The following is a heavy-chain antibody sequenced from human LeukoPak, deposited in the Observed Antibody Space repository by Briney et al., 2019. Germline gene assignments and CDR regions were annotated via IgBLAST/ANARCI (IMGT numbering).Heavy chain of an antibody. CDR1: GGSISSGGYS. CDR2: IYHSGST. V-gene: IGHV4-30-2*01. J-gene: IGHJ5*02. D-gene: IGHD2-2*01. Sequence: SQTLSLTCAVSGGSISSGGYSWSWIRQPPGKGLEWIGYIYHSGSTYYNPSLKSRVTISVDTSKNQFSLKLSSVTAADTAVYYCARALPWGFYCSSTSCPPGWGWLDPWGQGTLVTVSS. CDR3: ARALPWGFYCSSTSCPPGWGWLDP.